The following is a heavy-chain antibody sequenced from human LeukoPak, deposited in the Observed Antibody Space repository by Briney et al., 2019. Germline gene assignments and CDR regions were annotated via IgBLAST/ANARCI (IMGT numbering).Heavy chain of an antibody. CDR3: ARDRGEELLGLFDY. J-gene: IGHJ4*02. D-gene: IGHD1-26*01. V-gene: IGHV1-18*01. CDR2: ISAYNGNT. Sequence: ASVKVSCKASGYTFTSCGISWVRQAPGQGLEWMGWISAYNGNTNYAQKLQGRVTMTTDTSTSTAYMELRSLRSDDTAVYYCARDRGEELLGLFDYWGQGTLVTVSS. CDR1: GYTFTSCG.